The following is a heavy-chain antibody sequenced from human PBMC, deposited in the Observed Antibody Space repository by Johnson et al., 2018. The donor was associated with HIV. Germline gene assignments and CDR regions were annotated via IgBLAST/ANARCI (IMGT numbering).Heavy chain of an antibody. CDR1: GFTFSSYA. J-gene: IGHJ3*02. D-gene: IGHD3-10*01. V-gene: IGHV3-30-3*01. CDR3: ARAPEVRGIDAFDI. Sequence: QMLLVESGGGLAQPGGSLKVSCAASGFTFSSYAMHWVRQAPGKGLEWVAVISYDGSNKYYADSVKGRFTISRDNAKNSLSLQMNILTAEDTAVYYCARAPEVRGIDAFDIWGQGTMVTVS. CDR2: ISYDGSNK.